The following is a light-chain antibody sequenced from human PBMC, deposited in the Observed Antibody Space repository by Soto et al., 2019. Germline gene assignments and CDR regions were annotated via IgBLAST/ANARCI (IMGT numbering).Light chain of an antibody. CDR3: QQYNSYWT. CDR1: QSISSW. Sequence: DIQMTQSPSTLSASVGDRVTITCRASQSISSWLAWYQQKPGKAPKLLIYKASSLESGVPSRFSGSGSGTGFTLSINSLQPDDFANYYCQQYNSYWTFGQGTKVEIK. V-gene: IGKV1-5*03. J-gene: IGKJ1*01. CDR2: KAS.